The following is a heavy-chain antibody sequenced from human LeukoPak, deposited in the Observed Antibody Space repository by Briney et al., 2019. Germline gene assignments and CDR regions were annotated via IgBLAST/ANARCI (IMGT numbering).Heavy chain of an antibody. D-gene: IGHD6-19*01. V-gene: IGHV4-4*02. Sequence: SETLSLTCAVSGDSISSTNWWSWVRQPPGKGLEWIGEIYRSGTTNYKPSLKSRVTISLDKSRNHFSPKLTSVTAADSAVYYCARRSPYSTGWSSYFDYWGQGALVTVSS. J-gene: IGHJ4*02. CDR1: GDSISSTNW. CDR2: IYRSGTT. CDR3: ARRSPYSTGWSSYFDY.